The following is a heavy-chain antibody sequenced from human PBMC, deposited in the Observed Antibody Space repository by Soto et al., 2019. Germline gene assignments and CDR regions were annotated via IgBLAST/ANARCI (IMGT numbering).Heavy chain of an antibody. CDR1: GYSFTSYW. Sequence: PGESLKISCKGSGYSFTSYWIGWVRQMPGKGLEWMGIIYPGDSDTRYSPSFQGQVTISADKSINTAYLQWSSLKASDTAMYYCAGGGVRGVITRTRDYYGMDVWGQGTTVTV. J-gene: IGHJ6*02. V-gene: IGHV5-51*01. CDR2: IYPGDSDT. D-gene: IGHD3-10*01. CDR3: AGGGVRGVITRTRDYYGMDV.